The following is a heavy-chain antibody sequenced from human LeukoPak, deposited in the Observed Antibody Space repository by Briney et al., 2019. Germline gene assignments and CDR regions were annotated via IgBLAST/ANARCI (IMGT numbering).Heavy chain of an antibody. CDR2: ISYDGSNK. D-gene: IGHD3-3*01. CDR1: GFTFSSYA. CDR3: ARSLTYYDFWSGSIQDY. Sequence: GGSLRLSCAASGFTFSSYAMHWVRQAPGKGLEWVAVISYDGSNKYYADSVKGRFTISRDNSKNTLYLQMNSLRAEDTAVYYCARSLTYYDFWSGSIQDYWGQGTLVTVSS. V-gene: IGHV3-30*04. J-gene: IGHJ4*02.